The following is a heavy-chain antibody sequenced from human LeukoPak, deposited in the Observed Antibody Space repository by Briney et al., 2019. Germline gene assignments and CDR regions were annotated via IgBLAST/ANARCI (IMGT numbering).Heavy chain of an antibody. V-gene: IGHV3-30*02. J-gene: IGHJ4*02. Sequence: GGSLRLSCAASGFTFSSYGMHWVRQAPGKGLEWVAFIRYDGSNKYYADSVKGRFTISRDNSKNTLYLQMNSLRAEDTAVYYCAKGDRMVATGSIDYWGQGTLVTVSS. CDR2: IRYDGSNK. D-gene: IGHD5-12*01. CDR3: AKGDRMVATGSIDY. CDR1: GFTFSSYG.